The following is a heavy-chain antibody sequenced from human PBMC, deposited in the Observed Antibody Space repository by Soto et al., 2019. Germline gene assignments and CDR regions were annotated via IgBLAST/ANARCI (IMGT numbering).Heavy chain of an antibody. V-gene: IGHV4-39*01. CDR1: GGSISSSNFY. D-gene: IGHD2-2*01. J-gene: IGHJ5*02. CDR3: ARHSGPYASSWFDP. Sequence: QLPLQESGPGLVKPSETLSLTCSVSGGSISSSNFYWGWIRQPPGKGLGWIGSIYYIGSTYYNPSIKGRRTTSLATSKNQFYLKGSSVTAAYTAVYYCARHSGPYASSWFDPCGQGALVIVSS. CDR2: IYYIGST.